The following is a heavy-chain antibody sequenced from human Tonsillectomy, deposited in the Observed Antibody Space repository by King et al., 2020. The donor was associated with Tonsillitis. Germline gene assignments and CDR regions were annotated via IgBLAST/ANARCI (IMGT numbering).Heavy chain of an antibody. J-gene: IGHJ4*02. V-gene: IGHV4-39*02. D-gene: IGHD3-22*01. CDR2: IYYSGST. CDR1: GGSITSSSYY. Sequence: QLQESGPGLVKPSETLSLTCTVSGGSITSSSYYWGWIRQPPGKGLEWIGTIYYSGSTHYSPSLKGRVSIAVDTSKNHFSLKLSSVTAADTAVYYCAGHFHYDISDDYSSPFDYWVQGTLVTVSS. CDR3: AGHFHYDISDDYSSPFDY.